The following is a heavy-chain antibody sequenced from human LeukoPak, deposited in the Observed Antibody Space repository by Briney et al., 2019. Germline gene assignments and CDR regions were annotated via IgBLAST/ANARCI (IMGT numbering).Heavy chain of an antibody. V-gene: IGHV4-59*01. CDR2: IYSSGTT. Sequence: SETLSLTCTVSGNSMSGYYWSCVPQPPGEGLEWIGYIYSSGTTDYNPSLKSRVTISVDTSKNQFSLKLTSVTAADTAMYYCAKHMGSGFDYWGQGTLVTNSS. CDR3: AKHMGSGFDY. J-gene: IGHJ4*02. CDR1: GNSMSGYY. D-gene: IGHD1-26*01.